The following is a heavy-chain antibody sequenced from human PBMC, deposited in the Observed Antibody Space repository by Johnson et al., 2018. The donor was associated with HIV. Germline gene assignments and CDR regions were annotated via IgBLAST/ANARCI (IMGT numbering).Heavy chain of an antibody. D-gene: IGHD6-6*01. CDR3: ARDRYSSSSGAFDI. CDR1: RFTFDDYA. V-gene: IGHV3-20*04. J-gene: IGHJ3*02. Sequence: MLLVESGGVVVQPGGSLRLSCETSRFTFDDYAMHWVRQAPGKGLAWVSLINWNGGSTGYADSVKGRFTISRDNAKNSLYLQMNSLRAEDTALYYCARDRYSSSSGAFDIWGQGTMVTVSS. CDR2: INWNGGST.